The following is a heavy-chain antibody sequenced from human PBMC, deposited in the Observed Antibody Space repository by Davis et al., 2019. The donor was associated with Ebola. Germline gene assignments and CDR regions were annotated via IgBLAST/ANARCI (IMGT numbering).Heavy chain of an antibody. D-gene: IGHD3-10*01. CDR1: GYSFTSYW. CDR2: IYPGDSDT. Sequence: GESLKISRKGSGYSFTSYWIGWVRQMPGKGLEWMGIIYPGDSDTRYSPSFQGQVTISADKSISTAYLQWSSLKASDTAMYYCARPMVQGDYYYYYGMDVWGQGTTVTVSS. CDR3: ARPMVQGDYYYYYGMDV. J-gene: IGHJ6*02. V-gene: IGHV5-51*01.